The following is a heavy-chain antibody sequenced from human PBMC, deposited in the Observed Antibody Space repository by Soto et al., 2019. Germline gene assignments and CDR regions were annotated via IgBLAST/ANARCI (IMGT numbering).Heavy chain of an antibody. Sequence: ASVKVSCKPSGYPFTDLYIHWVRQAPGLGLEWMGWIDPRSGASRKTQRFQGRFTMTRDTSTNTVYMELSSLRSDDTAVYFCAGDNYGPLDYWGQGTLVTVSS. D-gene: IGHD3-10*01. CDR1: GYPFTDLY. CDR2: IDPRSGAS. J-gene: IGHJ4*02. V-gene: IGHV1-2*02. CDR3: AGDNYGPLDY.